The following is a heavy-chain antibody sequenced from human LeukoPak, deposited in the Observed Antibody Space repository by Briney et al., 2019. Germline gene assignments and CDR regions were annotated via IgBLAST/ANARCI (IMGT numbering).Heavy chain of an antibody. CDR1: GFTFSNYW. J-gene: IGHJ4*02. Sequence: GGSLRLSCAASGFTFSNYWMHWGRQAPGKGRVWVSRINSDGRVTNYADSVKGRFTISRDNAKNTLYLQMNSLTAEDTAVYYCARARGGTYFDYWGQGTLVTVSS. CDR2: INSDGRVT. D-gene: IGHD1-26*01. V-gene: IGHV3-74*01. CDR3: ARARGGTYFDY.